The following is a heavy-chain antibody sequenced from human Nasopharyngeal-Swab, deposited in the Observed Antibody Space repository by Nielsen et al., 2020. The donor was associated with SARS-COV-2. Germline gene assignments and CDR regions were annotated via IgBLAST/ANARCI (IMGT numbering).Heavy chain of an antibody. J-gene: IGHJ4*02. CDR3: ARLGSFDQ. CDR1: GITFSDAW. Sequence: GESLKISCAVSGITFSDAWMTWVRQAPGKGLEWIGGIRSRSNGGTTDYGAPLEGRFSISRDDSENTVYLQMNDLKTEDTAVYYCARLGSFDQWGQGTLVIVS. CDR2: IRSRSNGGTT. V-gene: IGHV3-15*01.